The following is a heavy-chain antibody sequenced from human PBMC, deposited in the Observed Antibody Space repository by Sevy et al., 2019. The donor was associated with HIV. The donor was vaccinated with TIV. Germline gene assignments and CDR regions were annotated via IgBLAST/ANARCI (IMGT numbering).Heavy chain of an antibody. J-gene: IGHJ6*02. V-gene: IGHV3-11*01. CDR3: ARDQWELLVPDYYYGMDV. Sequence: GGSLRLSCVASGFTFSDYYMSWIRQAPGKGLEWVSYISSSGSTIYYADSVKGRFTISRDNAKNSLYLQMNSPRAEDTAVYYCARDQWELLVPDYYYGMDVWGQGTTVTVSS. CDR1: GFTFSDYY. D-gene: IGHD1-26*01. CDR2: ISSSGSTI.